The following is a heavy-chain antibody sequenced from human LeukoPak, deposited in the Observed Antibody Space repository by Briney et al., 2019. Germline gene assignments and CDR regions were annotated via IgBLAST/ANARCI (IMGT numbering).Heavy chain of an antibody. CDR2: IIPIFGTA. V-gene: IGHV1-69*13. CDR1: GGTFSSYA. CDR3: ARPRITMVRGVIITDAFDI. D-gene: IGHD3-10*01. J-gene: IGHJ3*02. Sequence: SVKVSCKASGGTFSSYAISWVRQAPGQGLEWMGGIIPIFGTANYAQKFQGRVTITADESTSTAYMELSSLRSEDTAVYYCARPRITMVRGVIITDAFDIWGQGTMVTVSS.